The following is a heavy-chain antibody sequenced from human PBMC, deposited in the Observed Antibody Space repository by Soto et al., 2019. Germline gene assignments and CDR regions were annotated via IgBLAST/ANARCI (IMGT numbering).Heavy chain of an antibody. Sequence: SETLSLTCTVSGGSISSSSYYWGWIRQPPGKGLEWIGSIYYSGSTYYNPSLKSRVTISVDTSKNTLYLQMTSLRAEDTAVYYCARDLRKRGESYVRNMDVWGQGTTVTVSS. J-gene: IGHJ6*02. D-gene: IGHD7-27*01. CDR1: GGSISSSSYY. V-gene: IGHV4-39*02. CDR3: ARDLRKRGESYVRNMDV. CDR2: IYYSGST.